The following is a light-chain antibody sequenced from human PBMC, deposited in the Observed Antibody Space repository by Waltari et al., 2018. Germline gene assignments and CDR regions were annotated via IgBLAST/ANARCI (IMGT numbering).Light chain of an antibody. CDR2: ELN. Sequence: QSALTQPRSVSGSPGQSVTISCTGSSSDVGGISFVSWYQDRPDKAPKLMIYELNKRPSGVPDRFSGSKSGNTASLTISGLQAEDEADYYCCSYAGSHVLLGGGTKLTVL. V-gene: IGLV2-11*01. J-gene: IGLJ2*01. CDR3: CSYAGSHVL. CDR1: SSDVGGISF.